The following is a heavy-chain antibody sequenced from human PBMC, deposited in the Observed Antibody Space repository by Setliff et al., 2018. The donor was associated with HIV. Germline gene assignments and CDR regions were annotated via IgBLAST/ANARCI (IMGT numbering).Heavy chain of an antibody. D-gene: IGHD5-18*01. CDR2: INAGDGNT. V-gene: IGHV1-3*01. J-gene: IGHJ4*02. Sequence: ASVKVSCKASGYTFSRYAMHWVRQAPGQRLEWMGWINAGDGNTKYSQKFQGRVTITRDTSASTAYMELSSLRSEDTAVYYCARDRKQLWIYYFDYWGQGTLVTVSS. CDR1: GYTFSRYA. CDR3: ARDRKQLWIYYFDY.